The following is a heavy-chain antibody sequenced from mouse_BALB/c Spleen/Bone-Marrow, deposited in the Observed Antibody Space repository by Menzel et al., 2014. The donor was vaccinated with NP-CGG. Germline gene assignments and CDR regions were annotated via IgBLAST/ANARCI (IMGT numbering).Heavy chain of an antibody. Sequence: ESGAELVKPGASVKLSCKASGYTFTNYWMHWGKQRPGQGLEWIGEIDPSDSYSNYNQNFKGKATLTVDKSSSTAYVQLTSLTSEDPAVYYCARGVVYYYAMDYWGQGTSVTVSS. J-gene: IGHJ4*01. CDR1: GYTFTNYW. CDR3: ARGVVYYYAMDY. V-gene: IGHV1-69*02. CDR2: IDPSDSYS.